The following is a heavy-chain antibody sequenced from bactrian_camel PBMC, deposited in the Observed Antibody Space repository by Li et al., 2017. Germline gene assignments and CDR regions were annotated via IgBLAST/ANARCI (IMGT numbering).Heavy chain of an antibody. Sequence: VQLVESGGGSVQPGGSLRLPCAASGFSFSSYGMSWVRQAPGKELEWVSSIDSGSGTTLYADSVKGRFTISRDNAKNTVYLELNSLKTEETGMYYCLNDIVAGYWGQGTQVTVS. D-gene: IGHD3*01. CDR1: GFSFSSYG. J-gene: IGHJ6*01. CDR3: LNDIVAGY. V-gene: IGHV3S40*01. CDR2: IDSGSGTT.